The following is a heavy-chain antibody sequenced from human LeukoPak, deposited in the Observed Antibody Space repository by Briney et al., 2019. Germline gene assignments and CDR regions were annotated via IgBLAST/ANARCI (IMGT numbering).Heavy chain of an antibody. CDR1: AFAFDDYV. J-gene: IGHJ4*02. CDR3: AKDIGWGLSYYFDS. Sequence: GGSPRLSCAASAFAFDDYVMHWVRQVPGKGLEWVSLISGDGGDTYYADSVRGRFTIARDNSKNSLYLQMNSLRSEDSALYYCAKDIGWGLSYYFDSWGQGTLVTVSS. V-gene: IGHV3-43*02. D-gene: IGHD3-10*01. CDR2: ISGDGGDT.